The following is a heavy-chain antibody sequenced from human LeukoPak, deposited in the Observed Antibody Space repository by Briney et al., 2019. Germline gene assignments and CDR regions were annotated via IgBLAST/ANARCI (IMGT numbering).Heavy chain of an antibody. V-gene: IGHV3-66*01. Sequence: PGGSLRLSCAASGFTVSSNYMSWVRQAPGKGLEWVSVIYSGGSTYYADSVKGRFTISRDNSKNTLYLQMNSLRAEDTAVYYCARGRYCSSTSCYSENNDYWGQGTLVTVSS. CDR3: ARGRYCSSTSCYSENNDY. D-gene: IGHD2-2*01. CDR2: IYSGGST. J-gene: IGHJ4*02. CDR1: GFTVSSNY.